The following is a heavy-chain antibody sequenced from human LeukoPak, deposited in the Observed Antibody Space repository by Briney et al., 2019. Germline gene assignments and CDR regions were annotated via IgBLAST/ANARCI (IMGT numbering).Heavy chain of an antibody. CDR3: ARGNEGFGEGGGFDY. J-gene: IGHJ4*02. V-gene: IGHV4-30-2*01. CDR1: GGSISSGGYS. Sequence: SETLSLTCAVSGGSISSGGYSWSWIRQPPGKGLEWIGYIYHSGSTYYNPSLKSRVTISVDRSKNQFSLKLSSVTAADTAVYYCARGNEGFGEGGGFDYWGQGTLVTVSS. D-gene: IGHD3-10*01. CDR2: IYHSGST.